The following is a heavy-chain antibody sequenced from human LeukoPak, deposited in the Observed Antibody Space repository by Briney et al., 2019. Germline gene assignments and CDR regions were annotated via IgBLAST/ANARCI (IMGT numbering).Heavy chain of an antibody. CDR3: ARGCSGGSCFFSFDS. D-gene: IGHD2-15*01. CDR2: ISAYNGNT. V-gene: IGHV1-18*01. CDR1: GYTFTSYG. J-gene: IGHJ4*02. Sequence: ASVKVSCKASGYTFTSYGISWVRQAPGQGLEWMGWISAYNGNTNYAQKLQGRVTMTTDTSTSTAYMELRSLRSDDTAVYYCARGCSGGSCFFSFDSWGQGTLVTVSS.